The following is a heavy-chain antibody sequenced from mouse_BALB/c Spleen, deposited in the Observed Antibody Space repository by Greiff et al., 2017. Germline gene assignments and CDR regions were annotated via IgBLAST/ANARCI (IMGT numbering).Heavy chain of an antibody. Sequence: EVQLQESGAELVKPGASVKLSCTASGFNIKDTYMHWVKQRPEQGLEWIGRIDPANGNTKYDPKFQGKASITADTSSNTAYLQLSSLTSEDTAVYYCASRGITTEYYFDYWGQGTTLTVSS. CDR1: GFNIKDTY. CDR2: IDPANGNT. D-gene: IGHD2-4*01. V-gene: IGHV14-3*02. J-gene: IGHJ2*01. CDR3: ASRGITTEYYFDY.